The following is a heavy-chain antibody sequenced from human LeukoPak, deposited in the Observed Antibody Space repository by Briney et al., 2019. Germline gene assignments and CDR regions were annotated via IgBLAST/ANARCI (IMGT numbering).Heavy chain of an antibody. J-gene: IGHJ6*03. CDR2: INHSGST. D-gene: IGHD2-15*01. CDR1: GGSFSGYY. CDR3: ARNTCSGGSCYLPLYQYFMDV. Sequence: ASETLSPTCAVYGGSFSGYYWSWIRQPPGKGLEWIGEINHSGSTNYNPSLKSRVTISVDTSKNQFSLKLSSVTAADTAVYYCARNTCSGGSCYLPLYQYFMDVWGKGTTVTVSS. V-gene: IGHV4-34*01.